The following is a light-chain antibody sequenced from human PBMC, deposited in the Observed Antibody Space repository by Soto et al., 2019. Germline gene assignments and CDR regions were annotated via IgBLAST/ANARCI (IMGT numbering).Light chain of an antibody. V-gene: IGKV3-20*01. CDR1: QSVSSSY. CDR2: GAS. Sequence: EVVLTQSPGTLSLSPGERATLSCRASQSVSSSYVAWYQQKRGQAPRLLMYGASSRATGIPDRFRGSGSGTDFTLTISRLEPEDFVLYYCQHFRAFGQGTRLENK. CDR3: QHFRA. J-gene: IGKJ5*01.